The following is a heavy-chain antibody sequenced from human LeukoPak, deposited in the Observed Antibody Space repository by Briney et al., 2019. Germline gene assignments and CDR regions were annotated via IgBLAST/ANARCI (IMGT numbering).Heavy chain of an antibody. CDR2: ISYDGSNK. CDR3: ARSQEVLFDP. CDR1: GFSFSGYW. V-gene: IGHV3-30-3*01. J-gene: IGHJ5*02. Sequence: GGSLRLSCVGSGFSFSGYWMSWVRQAPGKGLEWVAVISYDGSNKYYADSVKGRFTISRDNSKNTLYLQMNSLRAEDTAVYYCARSQEVLFDPWGQGTLVTVSS. D-gene: IGHD1-26*01.